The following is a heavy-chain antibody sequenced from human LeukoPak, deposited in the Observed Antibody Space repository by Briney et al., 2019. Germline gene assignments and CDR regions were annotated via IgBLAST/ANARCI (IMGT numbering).Heavy chain of an antibody. Sequence: SETLSLTCTVSGGSISSGVYYWSWIRQHPGKGLEWIGYIYYSGSTYYNPSLKSRVTISVDTSKNQFSLKLSSVTAADTAVYYCARTLISTEYQLLPYNWFDPWGQGTLVTVSS. CDR3: ARTLISTEYQLLPYNWFDP. D-gene: IGHD2-2*01. J-gene: IGHJ5*02. CDR1: GGSISSGVYY. CDR2: IYYSGST. V-gene: IGHV4-31*03.